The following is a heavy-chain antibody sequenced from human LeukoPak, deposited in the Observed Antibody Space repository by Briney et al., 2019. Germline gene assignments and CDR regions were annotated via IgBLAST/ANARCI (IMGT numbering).Heavy chain of an antibody. CDR1: GFAFSSYG. V-gene: IGHV3-30*03. D-gene: IGHD6-19*01. Sequence: PGRSLRLSCAASGFAFSSYGMHWVRQAPGKGLEWVSVIASDGGAKFYADSVKGRFTLSRDNPKNMFFLQMNLLTVEDTAIYYCAGEATWGQWYFDHWGQGTPVTVSS. J-gene: IGHJ4*02. CDR2: IASDGGAK. CDR3: AGEATWGQWYFDH.